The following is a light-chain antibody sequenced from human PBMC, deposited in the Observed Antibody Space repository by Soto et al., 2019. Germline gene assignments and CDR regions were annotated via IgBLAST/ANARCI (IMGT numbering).Light chain of an antibody. CDR1: QTVSNN. CDR2: FAS. Sequence: ERVMTQFPATLSVSPGAKATLSCRASQTVSNNLAWYQQKPGQAPRLLIYFASTRATGVPARFSGSGSGTEFTLTISNLQXXXSXVXXXXXXNEWPLTFGGGTKLETK. CDR3: XXXNEWPLT. V-gene: IGKV3-15*01. J-gene: IGKJ4*01.